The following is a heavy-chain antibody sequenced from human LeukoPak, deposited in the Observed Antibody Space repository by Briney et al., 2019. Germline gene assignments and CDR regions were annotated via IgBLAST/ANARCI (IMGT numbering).Heavy chain of an antibody. CDR1: GYTFTSYG. J-gene: IGHJ6*02. CDR3: ARLRNTIPSYYGMDV. V-gene: IGHV1-18*01. CDR2: ISAYNGNT. Sequence: ASVKVSCKASGYTFTSYGISWVRQAPGQGLEWMGWISAYNGNTNYAHKLQGRVTMTTDTSTSTAYMELRSLRSDDTAVYYCARLRNTIPSYYGMDVWGQGTTVTVSS. D-gene: IGHD3-10*01.